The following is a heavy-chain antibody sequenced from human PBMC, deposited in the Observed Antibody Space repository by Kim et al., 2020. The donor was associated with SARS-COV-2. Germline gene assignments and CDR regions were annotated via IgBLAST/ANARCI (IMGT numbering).Heavy chain of an antibody. D-gene: IGHD2-8*01. CDR3: ASGVGCGVYNWFDP. J-gene: IGHJ5*02. V-gene: IGHV4-31*02. Sequence: PSLRSRVTIAVDTSKNQFSLKLSSVTAADTAVYYCASGVGCGVYNWFDPWGQGTLVTVSS.